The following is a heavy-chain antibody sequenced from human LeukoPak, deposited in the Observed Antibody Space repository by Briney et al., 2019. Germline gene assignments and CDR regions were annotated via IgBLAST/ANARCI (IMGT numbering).Heavy chain of an antibody. D-gene: IGHD3-10*01. Sequence: SVNVSCKASGGTFSSYAISWVRQAPGQGLEWMGGIIPIFGTANYAQKFQGRVTITADESTSTAYMELSSLRSEDTAVYYCARGSPMVLADSLGYWGQGTLVTVSS. CDR3: ARGSPMVLADSLGY. J-gene: IGHJ4*02. V-gene: IGHV1-69*01. CDR2: IIPIFGTA. CDR1: GGTFSSYA.